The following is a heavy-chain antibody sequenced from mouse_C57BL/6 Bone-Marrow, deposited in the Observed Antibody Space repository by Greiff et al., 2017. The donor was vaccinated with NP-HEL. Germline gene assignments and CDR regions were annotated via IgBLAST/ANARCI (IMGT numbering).Heavy chain of an antibody. CDR2: INPGSGGT. J-gene: IGHJ2*01. Sequence: QVQLQQSGAELVRPGTSVKVSCKASGYAFTNYLIEWVKQRPGQGLEWIGVINPGSGGTNYNEKFKGKATLTADKSSSTAYMQLSSLTSEDSAVYFCAIPFITTVVATDYWGQGTTLTVSS. D-gene: IGHD1-1*01. V-gene: IGHV1-54*01. CDR1: GYAFTNYL. CDR3: AIPFITTVVATDY.